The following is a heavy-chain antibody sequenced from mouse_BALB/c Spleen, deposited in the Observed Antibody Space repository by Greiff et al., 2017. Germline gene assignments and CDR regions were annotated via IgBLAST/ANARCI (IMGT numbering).Heavy chain of an antibody. CDR2: IYPGDGDT. CDR3: ARGGTGAMDY. CDR1: GYAFSSYW. D-gene: IGHD3-3*01. J-gene: IGHJ4*01. V-gene: IGHV1-80*01. Sequence: QVQLKESGAELVRPGSSVKISCKASGYAFSSYWMNWVKQRPGQGLEWIGQIYPGDGDTNYNGKFKGKATLTADKSSSTAYMQLSSLTSEDSAVYFCARGGTGAMDYWGQGTSVTVSS.